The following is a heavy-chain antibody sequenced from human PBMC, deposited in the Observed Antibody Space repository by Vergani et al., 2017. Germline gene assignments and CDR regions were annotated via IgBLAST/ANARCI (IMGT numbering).Heavy chain of an antibody. D-gene: IGHD3-3*01. CDR3: SRGGFYTSRNDFKFYGLGV. V-gene: IGHV1-69*02. Sequence: QVQLEQSGAEGKKPGSSVTVSCRASGGTFGSHTISGVRQAPGQGLEWVGRVIPHLEITTLAQHLQGRVTMTTDASTNTAYMSLRSLRSDDTAIYYCSRGGFYTSRNDFKFYGLGVWGQGTTVTVTS. CDR2: VIPHLEIT. J-gene: IGHJ6*02. CDR1: GGTFGSHT.